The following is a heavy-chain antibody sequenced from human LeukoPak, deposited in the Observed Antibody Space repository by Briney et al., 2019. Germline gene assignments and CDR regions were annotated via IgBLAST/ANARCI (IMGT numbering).Heavy chain of an antibody. CDR1: GFTFSTYS. V-gene: IGHV3-21*01. J-gene: IGHJ4*02. Sequence: GGSLRLSCAASGFTFSTYSMDWVRQAPGKGLEWVSSISSSSSYIYYADSVKGRFTISRDNAKNSLYLQMNSLRAEDTAVYYCARDHCSSTSCYYYFDYWGQGTLVTVSS. D-gene: IGHD2-2*01. CDR3: ARDHCSSTSCYYYFDY. CDR2: ISSSSSYI.